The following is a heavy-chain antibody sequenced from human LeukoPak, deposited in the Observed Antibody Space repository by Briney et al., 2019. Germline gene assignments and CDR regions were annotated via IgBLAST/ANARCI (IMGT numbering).Heavy chain of an antibody. CDR2: ISSSGSTI. D-gene: IGHD3-22*01. CDR1: GFTFSSYE. J-gene: IGHJ4*02. Sequence: GGSLRLSCAASGFTFSSYEMNWVRQAPGKGMEWVSYISSSGSTIYYADSVKGRFTISRDNATNSLYLQMNSLRAEDTAVYYCARESYYYDSSGFAIWGQGTLVTVSS. V-gene: IGHV3-48*03. CDR3: ARESYYYDSSGFAI.